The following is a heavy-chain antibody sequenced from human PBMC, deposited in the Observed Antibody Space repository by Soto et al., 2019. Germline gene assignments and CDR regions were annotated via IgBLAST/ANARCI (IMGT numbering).Heavy chain of an antibody. J-gene: IGHJ2*01. V-gene: IGHV4-34*01. D-gene: IGHD4-17*01. CDR3: ARMYGDYAEYFDL. Sequence: QVQLQQWGAGLLKPSETLSLTCAVDGGAFSNHYWSWIRQPPGKGLEWIGEINHSGSTNSNPSLMRRVTISVDSSKNQFSLKLISVTAADTAVYYCARMYGDYAEYFDLWGRGTLVTVSS. CDR1: GGAFSNHY. CDR2: INHSGST.